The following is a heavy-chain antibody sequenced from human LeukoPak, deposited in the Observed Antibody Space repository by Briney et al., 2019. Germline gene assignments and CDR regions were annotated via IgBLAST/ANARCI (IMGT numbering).Heavy chain of an antibody. V-gene: IGHV3-30-3*01. Sequence: PGGSLRLSCAASGFTFSSYAMHWVRQAPGKGLEWVAVISYDGSNKYYADFVKGRFTISRDNSKNTLYLQMNSLRAEDTAVYYCARDREKWELLGGFDYWGQGTLVTVSS. CDR3: ARDREKWELLGGFDY. CDR1: GFTFSSYA. CDR2: ISYDGSNK. J-gene: IGHJ4*02. D-gene: IGHD1-26*01.